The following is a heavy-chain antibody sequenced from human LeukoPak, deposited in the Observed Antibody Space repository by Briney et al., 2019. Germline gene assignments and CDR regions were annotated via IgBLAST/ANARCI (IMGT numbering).Heavy chain of an antibody. V-gene: IGHV4-59*01. CDR1: GGSISSYY. CDR3: ARGYSSGWYPYYFDY. CDR2: IYYSGST. Sequence: SETLSLTCTVSGGSISSYYWSWIRQPPGKGLEWIGYIYYSGSTNYNPSLKSRVTISVDTSKNQFSLKLSSVIAADTAVYYCARGYSSGWYPYYFDYWGQGTLVTVSS. D-gene: IGHD6-19*01. J-gene: IGHJ4*02.